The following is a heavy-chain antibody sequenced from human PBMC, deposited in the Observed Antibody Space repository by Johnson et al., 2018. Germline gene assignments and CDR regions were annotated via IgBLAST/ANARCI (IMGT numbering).Heavy chain of an antibody. CDR2: FYYSGWST. D-gene: IGHD4-11*01. CDR3: ARQSVTATTVGFDF. Sequence: QVQLQESGPGLVKPSETLSLTCTVSGGSISSHYWSWIRKPPGKGLEWIGYFYYSGWSTKYNPSLKGRVTISEGPSENQLSLKLSSVTAADTAVYYCARQSVTATTVGFDFWGHGTMVTVSS. V-gene: IGHV4-59*11. CDR1: GGSISSHY. J-gene: IGHJ3*01.